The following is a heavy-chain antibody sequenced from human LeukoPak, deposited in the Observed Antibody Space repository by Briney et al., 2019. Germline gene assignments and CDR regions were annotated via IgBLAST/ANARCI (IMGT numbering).Heavy chain of an antibody. D-gene: IGHD3-22*01. V-gene: IGHV1-69*05. Sequence: ASVKVSCKASGYTFTSYDINWVRQTPGQGLEWMGRIIPIFGTANYAQKFQGRVTITTDESTSTAYMELSSLRSEDTAVYYCAREERADYYDSSGYYGYWGQGTLVTVSS. CDR3: AREERADYYDSSGYYGY. J-gene: IGHJ4*02. CDR2: IIPIFGTA. CDR1: GYTFTSYD.